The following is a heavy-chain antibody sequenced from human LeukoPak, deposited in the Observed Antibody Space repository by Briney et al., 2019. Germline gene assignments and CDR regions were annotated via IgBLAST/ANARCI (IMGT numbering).Heavy chain of an antibody. CDR2: IYSGGST. CDR1: GFTVSSNY. Sequence: GGSLRLSCAASGFTVSSNYMSWVRQAPGKGLEWVSVIYSGGSTYYADSVKGRFNISRDNSKNTLYLQMNSLRAEDTAVYYCARDDLARYYDSSGYSDWGQGTLVTVSS. CDR3: ARDDLARYYDSSGYSD. J-gene: IGHJ4*02. V-gene: IGHV3-53*01. D-gene: IGHD3-22*01.